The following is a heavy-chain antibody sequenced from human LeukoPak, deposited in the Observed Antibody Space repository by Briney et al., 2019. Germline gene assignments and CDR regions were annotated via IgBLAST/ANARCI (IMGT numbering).Heavy chain of an antibody. CDR2: TIPILGIA. J-gene: IGHJ6*02. CDR3: ASDYCSGGSCYYYGMYV. V-gene: IGHV1-69*04. CDR1: GGTFSSYA. D-gene: IGHD2-15*01. Sequence: EASVKVSCKASGGTFSSYAISWGRQPPAQGLEWMGRTIPILGIANYAQKFQGRVTITADKSTSTAYMELSRLRSEDTAVYYCASDYCSGGSCYYYGMYVWGQGTTVTVSS.